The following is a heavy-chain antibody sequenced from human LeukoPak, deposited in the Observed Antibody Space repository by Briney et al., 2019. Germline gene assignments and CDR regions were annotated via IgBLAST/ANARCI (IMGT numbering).Heavy chain of an antibody. CDR1: GFTFSSYE. CDR2: INHSGST. CDR3: ARNSPPVYDSSDYDSFDYSYFYMDV. V-gene: IGHV4-34*01. J-gene: IGHJ6*03. Sequence: GSLRLSCAASGFTFSSYEMNWIRQPPGKGLEWIGEINHSGSTNYNPSLKSRVTISVDTSKNQFSLRLTSVTAADTAVYFCARNSPPVYDSSDYDSFDYSYFYMDVWGKGTTVTVSS. D-gene: IGHD3-22*01.